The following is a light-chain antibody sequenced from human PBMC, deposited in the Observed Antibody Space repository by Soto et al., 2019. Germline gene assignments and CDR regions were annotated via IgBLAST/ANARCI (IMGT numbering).Light chain of an antibody. CDR3: QTWGTGIQV. J-gene: IGLJ3*02. CDR1: SGHSRYA. V-gene: IGLV4-69*01. Sequence: QSVLTKSPSASASLGASVKLTCTLSSGHSRYAIAWHQQQPEKGPRYLMKVNRDGSHSKGDGIPDRFSGSSSGLDRYPTISTLRSDDEADYYCQTWGTGIQVFGGGTKLTVL. CDR2: VNRDGSH.